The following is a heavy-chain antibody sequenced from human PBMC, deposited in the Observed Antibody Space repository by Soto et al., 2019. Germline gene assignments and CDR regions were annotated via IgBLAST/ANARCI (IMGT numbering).Heavy chain of an antibody. CDR3: ATPYTSSSRYYFDY. CDR1: GYSFTYYH. J-gene: IGHJ4*02. Sequence: ASVKVSCKASGYSFTYYHIHWVRQAPGQGLEWMGWINPNSVGTNYAQKFQGRVTMTRDTSISTAYMELSRLRSDDTTVYYCATPYTSSSRYYFDYSGQGTLVTVSS. CDR2: INPNSVGT. V-gene: IGHV1-2*02. D-gene: IGHD6-6*01.